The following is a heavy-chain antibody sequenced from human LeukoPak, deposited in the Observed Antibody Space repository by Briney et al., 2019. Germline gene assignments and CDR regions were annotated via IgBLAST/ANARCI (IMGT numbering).Heavy chain of an antibody. CDR2: INHSGST. V-gene: IGHV4-34*01. CDR3: SRESGPFSPFGH. Sequence: MSSETLSLTCAVYGGSFSGYYWSWIRQPPGKGLEWIGEINHSGSTNYNPSLKSRVTMSPDESKNHLSLNLASVTAADTAVYYCSRESGPFSPFGHWGQGTLVTVTS. D-gene: IGHD1-26*01. J-gene: IGHJ4*02. CDR1: GGSFSGYY.